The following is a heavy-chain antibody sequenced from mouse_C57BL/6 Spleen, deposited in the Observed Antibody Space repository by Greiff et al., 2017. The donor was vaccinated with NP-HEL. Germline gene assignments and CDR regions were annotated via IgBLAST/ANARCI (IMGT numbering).Heavy chain of an antibody. J-gene: IGHJ2*01. Sequence: DVLLVESGGGLMKPGGSLKLSCAASGFTFSSYAMPWVRQTPEKRLEWVATISDGGSYTYYPDNVKGRFTISRDNAKNNPYLQMSHLKSEDTAMYYCAREEARGYVLEGWGQGTTVTVSS. CDR1: GFTFSSYA. CDR2: ISDGGSYT. V-gene: IGHV5-4*01. CDR3: AREEARGYVLEG. D-gene: IGHD2-2*01.